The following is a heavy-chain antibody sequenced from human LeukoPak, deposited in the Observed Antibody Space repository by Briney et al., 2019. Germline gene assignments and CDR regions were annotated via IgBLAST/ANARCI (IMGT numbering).Heavy chain of an antibody. CDR3: ASSGYYSRYDY. V-gene: IGHV4-59*08. Sequence: SETLSLTCTVSGGSISSYYWSWIRQPPGKGLEWIGYIYYSGSTNYNPSLKSRVTISVGTSKNQFSLKLSSVTAADTAVYYCASSGYYSRYDYWGQGTLVTVSS. CDR2: IYYSGST. J-gene: IGHJ4*02. CDR1: GGSISSYY. D-gene: IGHD3-22*01.